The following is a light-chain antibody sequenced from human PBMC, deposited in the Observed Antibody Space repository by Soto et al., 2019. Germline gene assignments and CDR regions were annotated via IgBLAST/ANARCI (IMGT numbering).Light chain of an antibody. CDR2: GAS. V-gene: IGKV3-20*01. CDR3: QHSKYLLRT. CDR1: HRVSSSY. Sequence: TISAGTLSLSTWERAPPSVRASHRVSSSYLAWYQQKPGQAPRLLIYGASSRATGIPDRFSGSGSGTEFTLTISSLQSEDCAVDYCQHSKYLLRTFGHGTNVDI. J-gene: IGKJ3*01.